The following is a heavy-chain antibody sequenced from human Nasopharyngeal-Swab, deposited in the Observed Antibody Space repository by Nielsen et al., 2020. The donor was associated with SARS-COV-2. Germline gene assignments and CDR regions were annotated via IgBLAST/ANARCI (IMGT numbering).Heavy chain of an antibody. CDR1: GFPFNIYW. Sequence: GESLKISCAASGFPFNIYWMSWVRQAPGKGLEWVANIKQDGSEKYYVNSVKGRFTISRDNAKNSLYLQMNSLRAEDTAVHYCARDPIPAGGSDGFDIWGQGTMVTVSS. D-gene: IGHD1-26*01. J-gene: IGHJ3*02. CDR3: ARDPIPAGGSDGFDI. CDR2: IKQDGSEK. V-gene: IGHV3-7*01.